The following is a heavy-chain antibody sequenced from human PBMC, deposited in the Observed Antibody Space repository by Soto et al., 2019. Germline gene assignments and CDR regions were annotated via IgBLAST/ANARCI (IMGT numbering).Heavy chain of an antibody. CDR3: ASSYYYYYYMDV. Sequence: QVQLVESGGGVVQPGRSLRLSCAASGFTFSSYGVHWVRQAPGKGLEWVAVIWYDGSNKYYADSVKGRFTISRDNSKNTLYLQMNSLRAEDTAVYYCASSYYYYYYMDVWGKGTTVTVSS. CDR1: GFTFSSYG. V-gene: IGHV3-33*01. J-gene: IGHJ6*03. CDR2: IWYDGSNK.